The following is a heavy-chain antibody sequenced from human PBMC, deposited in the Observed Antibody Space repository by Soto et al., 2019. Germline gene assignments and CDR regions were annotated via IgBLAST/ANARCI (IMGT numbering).Heavy chain of an antibody. CDR1: GFTFSNYA. CDR3: AKGGPRDGYKEFDY. CDR2: VSGSGDTT. Sequence: PVGSLRLSCAASGFTFSNYAMTWVRQAPGKGLEWVPSVSGSGDTTYFADSVRGRFTISRDNSKDTLYLQMNSLRAEDTAVYYCAKGGPRDGYKEFDYWGQGTLVTVSS. D-gene: IGHD5-12*01. V-gene: IGHV3-23*01. J-gene: IGHJ4*02.